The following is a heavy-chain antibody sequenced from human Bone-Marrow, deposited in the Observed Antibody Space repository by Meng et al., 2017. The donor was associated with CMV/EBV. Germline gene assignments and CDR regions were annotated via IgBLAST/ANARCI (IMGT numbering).Heavy chain of an antibody. CDR3: ARFVLTHYYYYGMDV. Sequence: GESLKISCAVSGFTFDDFGMSWVRQAPGKGLEWVSGITWNGGSIDYADSVKGRFTISRDNAKNSLYLQMNSLRAEDTAVYYCARFVLTHYYYYGMDVWGQGTTVTVSS. CDR2: ITWNGGSI. J-gene: IGHJ6*02. V-gene: IGHV3-20*04. D-gene: IGHD2-8*01. CDR1: GFTFDDFG.